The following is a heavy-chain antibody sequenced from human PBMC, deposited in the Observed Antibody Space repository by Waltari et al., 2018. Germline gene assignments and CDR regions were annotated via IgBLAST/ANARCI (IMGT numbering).Heavy chain of an antibody. V-gene: IGHV4-38-2*01. D-gene: IGHD6-19*01. CDR1: GYSISSGYY. CDR2: IYHSGST. CDR3: ASYESSSGWSPGYY. Sequence: QVQLQESGPGLVKPSETLSLTCAVSGYSISSGYYWGWIRQPPGKGLEWIGSIYHSGSTYYNPSLKSRVTISVDTSKNQFSLKLSSVTAADTAVYYCASYESSSGWSPGYYWGQGTLVTVSS. J-gene: IGHJ4*02.